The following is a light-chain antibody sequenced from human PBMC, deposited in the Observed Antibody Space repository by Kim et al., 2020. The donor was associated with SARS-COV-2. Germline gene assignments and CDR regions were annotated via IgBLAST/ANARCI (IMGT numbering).Light chain of an antibody. CDR3: QVWATSAGV. V-gene: IGLV3-9*01. CDR2: SDT. J-gene: IGLJ2*01. Sequence: VAHVQTATITCRGNSIGGKSLDSYQQEPGQVHVVVIYSDTNRPSGIPKRYYGSNSGNTATLRIGRAHAGDEGDYYCQVWATSAGVFGGRTQLTDL. CDR1: SIGGKS.